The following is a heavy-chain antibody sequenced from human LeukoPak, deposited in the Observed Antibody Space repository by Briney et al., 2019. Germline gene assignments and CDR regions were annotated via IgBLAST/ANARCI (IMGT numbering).Heavy chain of an antibody. Sequence: ASVKVSCKASGYTFTSYYMHWVRQAPGQGLEWMGIINSSCGSTSYAQKFQGRVTMTRDMSTSTVYMELSSLRSEDTAVYYCARGKKPGVGVAGTGYFFDPWGQGTLVTVSS. CDR1: GYTFTSYY. V-gene: IGHV1-46*01. J-gene: IGHJ5*02. CDR3: ARGKKPGVGVAGTGYFFDP. CDR2: INSSCGST. D-gene: IGHD6-19*01.